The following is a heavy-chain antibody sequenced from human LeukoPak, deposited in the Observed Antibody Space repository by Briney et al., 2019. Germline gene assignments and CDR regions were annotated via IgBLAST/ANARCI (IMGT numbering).Heavy chain of an antibody. Sequence: SQTLSLTCAISGDSVSSNSAAWRWIRQSPSRGLEWLGRTYYRSKWFNDYAVSVKSRITINPDTSKNQFSLQMNSVTPEDTAVYYCAREMKRVPGTRSDFDVWGHGTMVTVSS. V-gene: IGHV6-1*01. CDR1: GDSVSSNSAA. J-gene: IGHJ3*01. CDR3: AREMKRVPGTRSDFDV. D-gene: IGHD6-19*01. CDR2: TYYRSKWFN.